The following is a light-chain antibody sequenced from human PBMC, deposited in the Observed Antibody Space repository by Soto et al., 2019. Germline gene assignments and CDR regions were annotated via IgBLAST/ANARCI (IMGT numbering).Light chain of an antibody. J-gene: IGKJ4*01. CDR1: QSVSSY. CDR2: DAS. Sequence: EIVLTQSPATLSLSPGERATLSCRASQSVSSYLAWYQQKPGQAPRLLIYDASNRATGIPARFSGSGSGTDFPLPISGLELEDFAVYYCQQRSNGPLTFGGGTKVETK. V-gene: IGKV3-11*01. CDR3: QQRSNGPLT.